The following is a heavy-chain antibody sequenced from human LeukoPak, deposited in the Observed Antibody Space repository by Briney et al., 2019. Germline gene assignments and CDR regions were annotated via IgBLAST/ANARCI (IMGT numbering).Heavy chain of an antibody. D-gene: IGHD4-17*01. Sequence: ASVKVSCKASGYTFTSYGISWVRQAPGQGLEWMGWISAYNGNTNYAQKLQGRVTMTTDTYTSTAYMELRSLRSDDTAVYYCARDRGALAVTTKLAFDIWGQGTMVTVSS. CDR2: ISAYNGNT. V-gene: IGHV1-18*01. J-gene: IGHJ3*02. CDR3: ARDRGALAVTTKLAFDI. CDR1: GYTFTSYG.